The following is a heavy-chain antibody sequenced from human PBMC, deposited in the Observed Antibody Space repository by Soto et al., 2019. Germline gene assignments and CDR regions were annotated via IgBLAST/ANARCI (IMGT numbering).Heavy chain of an antibody. CDR2: INSDGSST. Sequence: GGSLRLSCAASGFTFSSYWMHWVRQAPGKGLVWVSRINSDGSSTSYADSVKGRFTISRDNAKNTLYLQMNSLRAEDTAVYYCARPSIVPAAISYCFDPWGQGTLVTVSS. CDR3: ARPSIVPAAISYCFDP. V-gene: IGHV3-74*01. D-gene: IGHD2-2*01. J-gene: IGHJ5*02. CDR1: GFTFSSYW.